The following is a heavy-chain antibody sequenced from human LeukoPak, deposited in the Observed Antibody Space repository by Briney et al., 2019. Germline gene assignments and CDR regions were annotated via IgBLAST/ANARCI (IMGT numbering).Heavy chain of an antibody. J-gene: IGHJ4*02. CDR2: IKQNGNEK. CDR3: ARDIGGMATEYYFDY. CDR1: GFTFSSYW. D-gene: IGHD5-24*01. Sequence: GGSLRLSCAASGFTFSSYWMSWVRQAPGRWLEWVATIKQNGNEKYYMDSVEGRFTISRDNAKNSLYLQMNSLRAEDTAVYYCARDIGGMATEYYFDYWGQGTLVTVSS. V-gene: IGHV3-7*03.